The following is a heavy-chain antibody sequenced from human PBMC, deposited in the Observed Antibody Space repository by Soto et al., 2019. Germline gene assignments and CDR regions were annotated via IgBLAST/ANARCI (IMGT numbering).Heavy chain of an antibody. CDR3: AKDGGGYCSSTSCPYFDF. Sequence: GGSLRLSCAASGFTFSSYAMSWVRQAPGKGLEWVSAISGSGGSTYYADSVKGRFTISRDNSKNTLYLQMNSLRAEDTAVYYCAKDGGGYCSSTSCPYFDFWGQGTLVTVSS. CDR2: ISGSGGST. D-gene: IGHD2-2*01. V-gene: IGHV3-23*01. J-gene: IGHJ4*02. CDR1: GFTFSSYA.